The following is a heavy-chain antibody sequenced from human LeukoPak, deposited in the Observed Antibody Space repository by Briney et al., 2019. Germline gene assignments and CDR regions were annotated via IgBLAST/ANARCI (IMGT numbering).Heavy chain of an antibody. Sequence: GGSLRLSCAASGFTFSSYTMNWVRQAPGKGLEWVSYISSSSSYIYYADSVKGRFTISRDNAENSLDLQMNSLRAEDTAVYYCARGSEGYCSGGGCYYGMDVWGQGTTVTVSS. CDR3: ARGSEGYCSGGGCYYGMDV. CDR1: GFTFSSYT. D-gene: IGHD2-15*01. V-gene: IGHV3-21*01. CDR2: ISSSSSYI. J-gene: IGHJ6*01.